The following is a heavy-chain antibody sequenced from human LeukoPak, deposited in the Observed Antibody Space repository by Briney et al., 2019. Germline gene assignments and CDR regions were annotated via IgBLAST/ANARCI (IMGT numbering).Heavy chain of an antibody. Sequence: GGSLRLSCAASGFTFSSYSMNWVRQAPGKGLEWVSSISSSSSYIYYADTVKGRFTISRDSAKNSLYLQMNSLRAEDTAVYYCASFNAAGTSFWDYWGQGTLVTVSS. V-gene: IGHV3-21*01. CDR1: GFTFSSYS. J-gene: IGHJ4*02. D-gene: IGHD6-19*01. CDR3: ASFNAAGTSFWDY. CDR2: ISSSSSYI.